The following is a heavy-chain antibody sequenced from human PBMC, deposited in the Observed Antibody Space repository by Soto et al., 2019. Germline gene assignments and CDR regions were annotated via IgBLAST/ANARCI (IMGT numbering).Heavy chain of an antibody. CDR1: GFTFSSYG. CDR3: AAPSRPPIRFGPRY. V-gene: IGHV3-30*03. CDR2: ISYDGGNK. Sequence: QVQLVESGGGVVQPGRSLRLSCAASGFTFSSYGMHWVRQAPGKGLEWVAVISYDGGNKYYADSVKGRFTISRDNSKNTLYLQMNSLRAEDTAVYYCAAPSRPPIRFGPRYWGQGTLVTVSS. D-gene: IGHD3-10*01. J-gene: IGHJ4*02.